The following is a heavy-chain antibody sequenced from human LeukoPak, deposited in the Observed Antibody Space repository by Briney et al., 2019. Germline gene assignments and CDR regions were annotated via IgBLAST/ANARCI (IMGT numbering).Heavy chain of an antibody. V-gene: IGHV1-2*02. Sequence: ASVKVSCKASGYTFTSYYMHWVRQAPGQGLEWIGWINPNSGRANYAQKIQGRVNMTRDTSVSAVHLELSGLRSDDTAVYFCARDVYRFLRWNFDSWGQGTLITVSS. J-gene: IGHJ5*01. CDR2: INPNSGRA. CDR1: GYTFTSYY. D-gene: IGHD3-3*01. CDR3: ARDVYRFLRWNFDS.